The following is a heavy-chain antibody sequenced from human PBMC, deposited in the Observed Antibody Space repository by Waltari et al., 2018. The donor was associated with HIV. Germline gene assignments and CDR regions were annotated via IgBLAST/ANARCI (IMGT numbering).Heavy chain of an antibody. CDR2: IYTSGST. J-gene: IGHJ3*02. CDR3: ARRGIQLWFYAFDI. CDR1: GVSSSSGRYY. D-gene: IGHD5-18*01. V-gene: IGHV4-61*02. Sequence: QVQLQESGPGLVKPSQTLSLPCTVSGVSSSSGRYYWSWIRQPAGKGLEWIGRIYTSGSTNYNPSLKSRVTISVDTSKNQFSLKLSSVTAADTAVYYCARRGIQLWFYAFDIWGQGTMVTVSS.